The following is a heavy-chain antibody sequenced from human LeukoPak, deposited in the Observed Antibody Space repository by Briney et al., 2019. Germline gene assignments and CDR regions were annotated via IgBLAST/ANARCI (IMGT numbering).Heavy chain of an antibody. CDR2: FDPEDGEP. Sequence: ASVKVSCKVSGYSLTDLSLHWVRHAPGKGLEWMGGFDPEDGEPMYAQKFQGRLSMTEDTSKDTGYMELRTLRSEDTALYYCAKSHGDYGLLDYWGQGTLVTVSS. J-gene: IGHJ4*02. CDR3: AKSHGDYGLLDY. V-gene: IGHV1-24*01. D-gene: IGHD4-17*01. CDR1: GYSLTDLS.